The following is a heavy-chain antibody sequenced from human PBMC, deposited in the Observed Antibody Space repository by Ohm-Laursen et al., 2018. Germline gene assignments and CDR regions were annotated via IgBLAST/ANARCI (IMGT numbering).Heavy chain of an antibody. CDR2: INAQNSHI. D-gene: IGHD2-8*01. V-gene: IGHV3-21*01. CDR3: ARDDGIYARRSGMDV. CDR1: PLSFSGDS. J-gene: IGHJ6*02. Sequence: SLRLSCAASPLSFSGDSMNWVRQAPGKGLGWVSYINAQNSHIYYADSVRGRFTISRDNAKNSLYLQMSSLRVEDTAIYYCARDDGIYARRSGMDVWGQGTAVTVSS.